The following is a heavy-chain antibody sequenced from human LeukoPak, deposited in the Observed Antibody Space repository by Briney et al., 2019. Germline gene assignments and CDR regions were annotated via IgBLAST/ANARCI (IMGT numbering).Heavy chain of an antibody. CDR1: GYNFPIYW. J-gene: IGHJ6*03. Sequence: PGESLKISCQGSGYNFPIYWIGWVRQMPGQGLEWMGIIYPDDSNTIYGPSFQGQVTTSADKSINTAYLEWSSLKASDTAIYYCARQGAAGKYYYYYMDVWGKGTTVTVSS. CDR3: ARQGAAGKYYYYYMDV. D-gene: IGHD6-13*01. V-gene: IGHV5-51*01. CDR2: IYPDDSNT.